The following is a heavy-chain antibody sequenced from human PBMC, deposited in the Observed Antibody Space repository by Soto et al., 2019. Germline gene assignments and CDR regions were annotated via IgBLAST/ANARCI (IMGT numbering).Heavy chain of an antibody. J-gene: IGHJ6*02. CDR1: GFTFNNYA. Sequence: GGSLRLSCAASGFTFNNYAMNWVRQAPGKGLGWVSAISGSGGSTYYADSVKGRFTISRDNSKNTLYLQMNSLRAEDTAVYYCAKDFQAKYSGSYYSLTFWHYYYGMDVWGQGTTVTVSS. CDR2: ISGSGGST. CDR3: AKDFQAKYSGSYYSLTFWHYYYGMDV. D-gene: IGHD3-10*01. V-gene: IGHV3-23*01.